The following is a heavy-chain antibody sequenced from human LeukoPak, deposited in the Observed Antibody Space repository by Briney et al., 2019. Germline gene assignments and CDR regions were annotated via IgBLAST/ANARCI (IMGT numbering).Heavy chain of an antibody. CDR2: IYYSGST. Sequence: PSETLSLTCTVSGGSISSYYWSWIRQPPGKGLEWIGYIYYSGSTSYNPSLKSRVTISVDTSKNQSSLKLSSVTAADTAVYYCARVRPRGYYDSSGYYGNYYMDVWGKGTTVTVSS. V-gene: IGHV4-59*01. J-gene: IGHJ6*03. CDR1: GGSISSYY. CDR3: ARVRPRGYYDSSGYYGNYYMDV. D-gene: IGHD3-22*01.